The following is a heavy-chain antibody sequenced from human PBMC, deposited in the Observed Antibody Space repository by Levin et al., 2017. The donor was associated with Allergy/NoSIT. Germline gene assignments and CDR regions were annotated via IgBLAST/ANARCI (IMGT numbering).Heavy chain of an antibody. CDR2: IYHSGNT. D-gene: IGHD2-8*01. Sequence: KPSETLSLTCTVSGDSISTDNYSWSWIRQPPGKGLEWIGYIYHSGNTHYNPSFRSRVTMSVDMSKNQLSLKLTSVTAADTAVYYCARGGNEYAGPPADLDYWGPGTLATVSS. CDR1: GDSISTDNYS. CDR3: ARGGNEYAGPPADLDY. J-gene: IGHJ4*02. V-gene: IGHV4-30-2*01.